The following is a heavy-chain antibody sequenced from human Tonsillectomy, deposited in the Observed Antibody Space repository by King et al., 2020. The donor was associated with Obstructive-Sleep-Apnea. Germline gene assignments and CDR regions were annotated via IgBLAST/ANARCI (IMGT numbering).Heavy chain of an antibody. Sequence: QLQESGPGLVKPSGTLSLTCAVSGGSISSDLWWSWVRQAPGKGLEGIGEIYQSVRTNYHPSLKSRVTISIDKSKNQFSLKLNSVTVADTAVYYCAREGFLQGFDYWGQGTLVTVSS. CDR1: GGSISSDLW. CDR2: IYQSVRT. V-gene: IGHV4-4*02. CDR3: AREGFLQGFDY. J-gene: IGHJ4*02.